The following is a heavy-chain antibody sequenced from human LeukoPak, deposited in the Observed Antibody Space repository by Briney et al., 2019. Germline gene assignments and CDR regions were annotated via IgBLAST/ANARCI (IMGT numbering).Heavy chain of an antibody. J-gene: IGHJ5*02. CDR3: ARRVLSSATQTYNWFDP. CDR2: IYPGDSDT. CDR1: GYSFTSYW. D-gene: IGHD2/OR15-2a*01. Sequence: GESLKISCKGSGYSFTSYWIGWVRQMPGKGLEWMGIIYPGDSDTRYSPSFQGQVTISADKSISTAYLQWSSLKASDTAMYYCARRVLSSATQTYNWFDPWGQGTLVTVSS. V-gene: IGHV5-51*01.